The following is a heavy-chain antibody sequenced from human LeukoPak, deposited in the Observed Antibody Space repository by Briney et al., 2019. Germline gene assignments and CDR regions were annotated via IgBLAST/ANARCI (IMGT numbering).Heavy chain of an antibody. CDR1: GYSFTSHW. D-gene: IGHD3-22*01. CDR2: IWPFDSDT. V-gene: IGHV5-51*01. CDR3: ARRDFYDRGGQKPYFKY. Sequence: GESLKISCKGSGYSFTSHWIGWVRQMPGKGLEWMGLIWPFDSDTRYSPPFQGQVTISADKSVSTAYLQWSSLKASDTAIYYCARRDFYDRGGQKPYFKYWGQGTLVTVSS. J-gene: IGHJ4*02.